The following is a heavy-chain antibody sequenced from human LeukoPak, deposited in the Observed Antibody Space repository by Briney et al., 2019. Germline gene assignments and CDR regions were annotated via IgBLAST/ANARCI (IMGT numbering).Heavy chain of an antibody. Sequence: GGSLRLSCAASGFTFSSYATSWVRQAPGKGLEWVSAISGSGGSTYYADSVKGRFTISRDNSKNTLYLQMNSLRAEDTAVYYCAKLLAYYDFWSGWIFDYWGQGTLVTVSS. J-gene: IGHJ4*02. D-gene: IGHD3-3*01. CDR3: AKLLAYYDFWSGWIFDY. V-gene: IGHV3-23*01. CDR1: GFTFSSYA. CDR2: ISGSGGST.